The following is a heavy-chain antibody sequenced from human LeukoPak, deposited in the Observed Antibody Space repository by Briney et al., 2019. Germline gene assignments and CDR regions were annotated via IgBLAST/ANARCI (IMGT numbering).Heavy chain of an antibody. CDR3: AGYSSGWFRAFHI. V-gene: IGHV3-11*04. CDR1: GFTFSDYY. D-gene: IGHD6-19*01. J-gene: IGHJ3*02. CDR2: ISSSGGTI. Sequence: PGGSLRLSCAASGFTFSDYYMNWIRQAPGKGLEWISYISSSGGTIYYADSVKGRFTISRDNAKNSLYLQMNSLRAEATAVYYCAGYSSGWFRAFHIWGQGEMVTVSS.